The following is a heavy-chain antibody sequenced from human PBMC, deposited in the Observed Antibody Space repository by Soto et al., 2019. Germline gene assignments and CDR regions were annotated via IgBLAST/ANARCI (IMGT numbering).Heavy chain of an antibody. CDR1: GFSFSTYW. Sequence: GGSLRLSCAASGFSFSTYWMSWVRQAPGKGLEWVANIKPDGSEKWYVDSVKGRFTISRDNAKNSLYLQMNSLRAEDTAVYYCARGDYYDTSGPFSDAFDIWGQGTMVTVSS. D-gene: IGHD3-22*01. J-gene: IGHJ3*02. CDR3: ARGDYYDTSGPFSDAFDI. V-gene: IGHV3-7*04. CDR2: IKPDGSEK.